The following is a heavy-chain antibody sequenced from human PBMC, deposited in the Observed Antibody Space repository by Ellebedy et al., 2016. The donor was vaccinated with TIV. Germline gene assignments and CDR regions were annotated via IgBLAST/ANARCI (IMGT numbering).Heavy chain of an antibody. Sequence: SETLSLTCAVYGGSFSGYYWSWIRQPPGKGLEWIGEINHSGSTNYNPSLKSRVTISVDTSKNQFSLKLSSVTAADTAVYYCARGNGYNITGWFDPWGQGTLVTVSS. J-gene: IGHJ5*02. D-gene: IGHD5-24*01. CDR1: GGSFSGYY. CDR3: ARGNGYNITGWFDP. CDR2: INHSGST. V-gene: IGHV4-34*01.